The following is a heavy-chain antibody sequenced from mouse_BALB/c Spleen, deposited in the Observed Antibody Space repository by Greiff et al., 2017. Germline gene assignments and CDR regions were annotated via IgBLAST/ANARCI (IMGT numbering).Heavy chain of an antibody. CDR3: AKYSYGSNFAMDY. CDR2: IWRGGST. D-gene: IGHD1-1*01. Sequence: VQLQQSGPSLVQPSQSLSITCTVSGFSLTHYGIHWVRQSPGKGLEWLGVIWRGGSTDYNAAFMSRLNIIKDNSKNQVFFKMNSLQPDDTAIYYCAKYSYGSNFAMDYWGQGTSVTVAS. CDR1: GFSLTHYG. J-gene: IGHJ4*01. V-gene: IGHV2-5-1*01.